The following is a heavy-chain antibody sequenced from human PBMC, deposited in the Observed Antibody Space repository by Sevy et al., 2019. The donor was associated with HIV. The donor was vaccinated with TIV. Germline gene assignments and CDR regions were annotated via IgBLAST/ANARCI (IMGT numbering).Heavy chain of an antibody. Sequence: ASVKVSCKASGYSFTYSAMQWVRQVPGQGLEWMGWINAGNGNTKYSQKFKGRVTITRDTSARTAYLELSSLRPEDTAVYYCAKDAGGGSSYFDYWGQGTLVTVSS. D-gene: IGHD2-15*01. J-gene: IGHJ4*02. V-gene: IGHV1-3*01. CDR2: INAGNGNT. CDR3: AKDAGGGSSYFDY. CDR1: GYSFTYSA.